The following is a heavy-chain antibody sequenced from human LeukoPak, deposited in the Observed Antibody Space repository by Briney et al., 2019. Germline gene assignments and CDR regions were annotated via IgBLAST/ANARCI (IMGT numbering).Heavy chain of an antibody. CDR2: ISGSGGNT. CDR3: AKDHGNWVFSFDS. CDR1: GFTFNTYA. Sequence: GGSLRLSCAASGFTFNTYAMNWVRQAPGKGLEWVSGISGSGGNTYYADSVKGRFTISRDNSKNTLDLQMNSLRAEDAAIYSCAKDHGNWVFSFDSWGQGTLVTVSS. D-gene: IGHD7-27*01. V-gene: IGHV3-23*01. J-gene: IGHJ4*02.